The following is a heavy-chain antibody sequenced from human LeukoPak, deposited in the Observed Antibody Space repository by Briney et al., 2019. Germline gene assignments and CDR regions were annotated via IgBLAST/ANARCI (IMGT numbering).Heavy chain of an antibody. CDR3: ARAKAAAMFSSDY. J-gene: IGHJ4*02. V-gene: IGHV3-7*03. Sequence: PGESLGLSCAASGFTFSNYWMSWVRQAPGKGLEWVANIKQDGSEKYYVDSVKGRLTISRDNAKNSLYLQMSSLRVEDTAVYYCARAKAAAMFSSDYWGQGTLVTVSS. CDR2: IKQDGSEK. CDR1: GFTFSNYW. D-gene: IGHD6-13*01.